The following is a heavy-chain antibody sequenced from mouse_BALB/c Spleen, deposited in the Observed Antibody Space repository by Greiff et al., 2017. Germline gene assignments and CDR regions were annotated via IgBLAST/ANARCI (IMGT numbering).Heavy chain of an antibody. Sequence: EVKLMESGGGLVKPGGSLKLSCAASGFTFSSYTMSWVRQTPEKRLEWVATISSGGSYTYYPDSVKGRFTISRDNAKNTLYLQMSSLKSEDTARYYCTRGGATMNAMDYWGQGTSVTVSS. V-gene: IGHV5-6-4*01. CDR3: TRGGATMNAMDY. CDR2: ISSGGSYT. D-gene: IGHD2-4*01. J-gene: IGHJ4*01. CDR1: GFTFSSYT.